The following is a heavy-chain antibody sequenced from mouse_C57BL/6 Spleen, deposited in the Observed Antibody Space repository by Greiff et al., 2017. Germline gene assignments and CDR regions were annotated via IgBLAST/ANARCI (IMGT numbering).Heavy chain of an antibody. Sequence: QVHVKQPGAELVKPGASVKLSCKASGYTFTSYWMHWVKQRPGQGLEWIGMIHPNSGSTNYNEKFKSKATLTVDKSSSTAYMQLSSLTSEDSAVYYCARGGYPWFAYWGQGTLVTVSA. CDR3: ARGGYPWFAY. D-gene: IGHD2-14*01. CDR2: IHPNSGST. J-gene: IGHJ3*01. V-gene: IGHV1-64*01. CDR1: GYTFTSYW.